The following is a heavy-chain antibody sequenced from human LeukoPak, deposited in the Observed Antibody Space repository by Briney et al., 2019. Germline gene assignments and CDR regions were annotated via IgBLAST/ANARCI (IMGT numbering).Heavy chain of an antibody. CDR3: ATASSTPSMDV. CDR1: GFTFSSYA. CDR2: ISYDGSNK. J-gene: IGHJ6*02. D-gene: IGHD2-15*01. V-gene: IGHV3-30-3*01. Sequence: PGGSLRLSCAASGFTFSSYAMHWVRQAPGKGLEWVAVISYDGSNKYYADSVKGRFTISRDNSKNTLYLQMNSLRAEDTAVYYCATASSTPSMDVWGQGTTVTVSS.